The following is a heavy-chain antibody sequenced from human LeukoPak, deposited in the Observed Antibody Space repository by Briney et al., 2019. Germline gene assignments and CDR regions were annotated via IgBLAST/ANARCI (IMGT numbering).Heavy chain of an antibody. Sequence: ASVKVSCKASGYTFASYAMHWVRQAPGQRLEWMGWINAGNGNTKYSQKLQGRVTMTTDTSTSTAYMELRSLRSDDTAVYYCARVYCSSTSCYMPFYFDYWGQGTLVTVSS. CDR2: INAGNGNT. D-gene: IGHD2-2*02. CDR3: ARVYCSSTSCYMPFYFDY. CDR1: GYTFASYA. V-gene: IGHV1-3*01. J-gene: IGHJ4*02.